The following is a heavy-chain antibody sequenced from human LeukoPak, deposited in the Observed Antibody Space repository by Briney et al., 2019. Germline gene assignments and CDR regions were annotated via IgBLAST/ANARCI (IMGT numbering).Heavy chain of an antibody. CDR1: GGSISSYY. J-gene: IGHJ3*02. CDR3: AREAGTTGAFDI. V-gene: IGHV4-59*01. CDR2: IYYSGST. D-gene: IGHD1-1*01. Sequence: SETLSLTCTVSGGSISSYYWSWIRQPPGKGPEWIGYIYYSGSTNYNPSLKSRVTISVDTSKNQFSLKLSSVTAADTAAYYCAREAGTTGAFDIWGQGTMVTVSS.